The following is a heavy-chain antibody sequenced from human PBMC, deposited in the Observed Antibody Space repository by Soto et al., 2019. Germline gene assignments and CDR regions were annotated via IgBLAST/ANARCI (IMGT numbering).Heavy chain of an antibody. J-gene: IGHJ4*02. D-gene: IGHD2-2*01. CDR3: ARPAVVAAFDS. V-gene: IGHV3-7*01. CDR2: IKHDGSEK. Sequence: MSWVRQAPGKGLEWVANIKHDGSEKDYVDSVKGRFTISRDNAKNSLYLQMNSLRAQDTAVYYCARPAVVAAFDSWGQGTLVTVSS.